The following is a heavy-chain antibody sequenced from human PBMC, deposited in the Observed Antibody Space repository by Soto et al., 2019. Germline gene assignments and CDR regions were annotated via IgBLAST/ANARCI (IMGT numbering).Heavy chain of an antibody. D-gene: IGHD3-22*01. Sequence: ASVKVSCKASGYTFTSYGISWVRQAPGQGLEWMGWISAYNGNTNYAQKLQGRVTMTTDTSTSTAYMELRSLRSDDTAVYYCATNGYDSSGYYSLDLDYWGQGTLVTVSS. V-gene: IGHV1-18*01. CDR3: ATNGYDSSGYYSLDLDY. CDR2: ISAYNGNT. J-gene: IGHJ4*02. CDR1: GYTFTSYG.